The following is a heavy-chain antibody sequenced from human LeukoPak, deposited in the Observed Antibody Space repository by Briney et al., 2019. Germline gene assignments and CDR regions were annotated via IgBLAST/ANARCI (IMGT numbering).Heavy chain of an antibody. CDR3: ARDYYDSSGYYYFDY. CDR1: GFTFSSYA. CDR2: ISYDGSNK. J-gene: IGHJ4*02. D-gene: IGHD3-22*01. V-gene: IGHV3-30-3*01. Sequence: GGSLRLSCAASGFTFSSYAMSWVRRAPGKGLEWVAVISYDGSNKYYADSVKGRFTISRDNSKNTLYLQMNSLRAEDTAVYYCARDYYDSSGYYYFDYWGQGTLVTVSS.